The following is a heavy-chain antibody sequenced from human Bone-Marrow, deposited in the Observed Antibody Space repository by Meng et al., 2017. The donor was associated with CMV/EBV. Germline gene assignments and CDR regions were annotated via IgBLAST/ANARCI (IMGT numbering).Heavy chain of an antibody. CDR2: ISGSGGST. Sequence: GESLKISCAASGFTFSSYAMSWVRQAPGKGLEWVSAISGSGGSTYYADSVKGRFTISRDNSKSTLYLQMNSLRAEDTAVYFCAKDSQGDFWSGYYVRGDLDYWGQGTLVTVSS. D-gene: IGHD3-3*01. J-gene: IGHJ4*02. CDR1: GFTFSSYA. V-gene: IGHV3-23*01. CDR3: AKDSQGDFWSGYYVRGDLDY.